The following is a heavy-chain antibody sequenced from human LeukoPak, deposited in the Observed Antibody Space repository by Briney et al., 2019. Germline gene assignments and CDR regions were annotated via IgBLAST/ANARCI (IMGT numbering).Heavy chain of an antibody. J-gene: IGHJ3*02. Sequence: ASVKVSCKASGYTFTGYYMHWVRQAPGQGLEWMGWINPNSGGTNYAQKFQGRVTMTRDTSISTAYMELSRLRSDDTAVYYCARWGDGSGSYRGFDIWGQGTMVTVSS. CDR1: GYTFTGYY. CDR2: INPNSGGT. D-gene: IGHD3-3*01. V-gene: IGHV1-2*02. CDR3: ARWGDGSGSYRGFDI.